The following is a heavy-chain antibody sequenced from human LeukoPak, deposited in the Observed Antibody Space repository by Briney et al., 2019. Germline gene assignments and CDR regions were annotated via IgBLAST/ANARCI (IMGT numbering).Heavy chain of an antibody. CDR2: ISSSGSTI. V-gene: IGHV3-11*04. Sequence: PGGSLRLSCAASGFTFSDYYMSWIRQAPGKGLEWVTYISSSGSTIYYADSVKGRFTISRDNAKNSLYLQMNSLRAEDTAVYYCARTYNWNLNYYYMDVWGTGTTVTVSS. D-gene: IGHD1-7*01. CDR1: GFTFSDYY. CDR3: ARTYNWNLNYYYMDV. J-gene: IGHJ6*03.